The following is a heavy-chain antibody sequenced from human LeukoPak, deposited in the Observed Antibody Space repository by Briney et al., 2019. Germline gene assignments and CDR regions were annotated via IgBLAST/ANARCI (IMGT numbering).Heavy chain of an antibody. J-gene: IGHJ4*02. CDR1: GFTFSKYW. CDR2: MKQDGGEK. D-gene: IGHD1-26*01. V-gene: IGHV3-7*01. Sequence: GGSLRLSCAASGFTFSKYWMSWVRQAPGKGLEWVANMKQDGGEKYYVDSVKGRFTISRDNSKNTLYLQMNSLRAEDTAVYYCANSGSYYSPPDYWGQGTLVTVSS. CDR3: ANSGSYYSPPDY.